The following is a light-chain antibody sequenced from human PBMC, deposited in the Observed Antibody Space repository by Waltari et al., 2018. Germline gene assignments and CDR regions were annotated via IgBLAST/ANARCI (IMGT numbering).Light chain of an antibody. CDR2: WGS. Sequence: EIVMTQSPLSLSVTPGEPASFSCTSRQSLHLSHGFSVLDWYVQKPGQSPQLLIYWGSERGAGIPDRFRGVDSDTKFALKLSRVEAGDVGMYYSMQSLQIPFTLVPGAK. CDR1: QSLHLSHGFSV. CDR3: MQSLQIPFT. J-gene: IGKJ3*01. V-gene: IGKV2-28*01.